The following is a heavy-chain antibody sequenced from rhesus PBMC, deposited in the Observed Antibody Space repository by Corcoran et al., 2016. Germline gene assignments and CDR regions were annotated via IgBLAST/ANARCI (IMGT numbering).Heavy chain of an antibody. V-gene: IGHV3S18*01. CDR3: ARETGFGGYYFDY. Sequence: EVQLVESGGGLAKPGGSLRLSCAASGFSFSDYYMYCVRQAPGTGLGWVSGISYPGDRTNQADSVKGRFTISRENAKNTLYLQMDSLRAEDTAVYYCARETGFGGYYFDYWGQGVLVTVSS. J-gene: IGHJ4*01. CDR2: ISYPGDRT. D-gene: IGHD3-3*01. CDR1: GFSFSDYY.